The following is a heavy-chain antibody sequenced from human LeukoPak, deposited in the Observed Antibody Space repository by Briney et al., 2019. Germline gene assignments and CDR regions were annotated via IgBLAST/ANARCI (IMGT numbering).Heavy chain of an antibody. J-gene: IGHJ4*02. CDR1: GFTFSSYA. Sequence: PGGSLRLSCAASGFTFSSYAMSWVRQAPGKGLKWVSTINDNGDGTYYADSVKGRFTISRDNSYNTVSLQMNSLRDEDTGVYYCARDRINSGSFDYWGQGTLVTVSS. CDR2: INDNGDGT. D-gene: IGHD1-26*01. V-gene: IGHV3-23*01. CDR3: ARDRINSGSFDY.